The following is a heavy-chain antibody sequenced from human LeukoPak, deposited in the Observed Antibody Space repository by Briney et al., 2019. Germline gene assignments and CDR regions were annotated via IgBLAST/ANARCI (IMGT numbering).Heavy chain of an antibody. D-gene: IGHD5-12*01. CDR3: AREKRGSYSGYDLINWFDP. V-gene: IGHV3-7*03. CDR2: IKQDGSEK. J-gene: IGHJ5*02. Sequence: GGSLRLSCAASGFTFSSYWMSWVRQAPGKGLEWVANIKQDGSEKYYVDSVKGRFTISRDNAKNSLYLQMNSLRAEDTAVYYCAREKRGSYSGYDLINWFDPWGQGTLVTGSS. CDR1: GFTFSSYW.